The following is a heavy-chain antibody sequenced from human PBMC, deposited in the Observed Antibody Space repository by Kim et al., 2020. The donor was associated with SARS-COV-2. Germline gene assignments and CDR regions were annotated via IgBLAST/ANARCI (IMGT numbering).Heavy chain of an antibody. CDR3: AKDEVGATGLGDNWFDP. V-gene: IGHV3-23*01. CDR2: ISGSGGST. CDR1: GFTFSSYA. D-gene: IGHD1-26*01. J-gene: IGHJ5*02. Sequence: GGSLRLSCAASGFTFSSYAMSWVRQAPGKGLEWVSAISGSGGSTYYADSVKGRFTISRDNSKNTLYLQMNSLRAEDTAVYYCAKDEVGATGLGDNWFDPWGQGTLVTVSS.